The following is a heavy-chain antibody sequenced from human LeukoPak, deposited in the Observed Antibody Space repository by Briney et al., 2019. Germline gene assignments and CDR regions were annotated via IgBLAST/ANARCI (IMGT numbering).Heavy chain of an antibody. CDR3: AKETKVGENLYYFDY. CDR1: GFKFNDYA. Sequence: GRSLRLSCVASGFKFNDYAMHWVRQAPGKGLEWVSGLSWHSGSIGYADSVKGRFIISRDNAKNSLYLEMNSLRPEDSALYYRAKETKVGENLYYFDYWGRGTLVTVSS. D-gene: IGHD1-26*01. CDR2: LSWHSGSI. V-gene: IGHV3-9*01. J-gene: IGHJ4*02.